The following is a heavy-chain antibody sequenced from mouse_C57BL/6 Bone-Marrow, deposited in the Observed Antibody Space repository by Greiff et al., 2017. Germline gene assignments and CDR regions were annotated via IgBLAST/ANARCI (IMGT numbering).Heavy chain of an antibody. CDR1: GYTFTDYE. V-gene: IGHV1-15*01. J-gene: IGHJ4*01. CDR2: IDPETGGT. D-gene: IGHD1-1*01. Sequence: VKLQESGAELVRPGASVTLSCKASGYTFTDYEMHWVKQTPVHGLEWIGAIDPETGGTAYNQKFKGKAILTEDQSSSTAYMELRCLTSEDSAVYYCTRYYGSSYGYYAMDYWGQGTSVTVSS. CDR3: TRYYGSSYGYYAMDY.